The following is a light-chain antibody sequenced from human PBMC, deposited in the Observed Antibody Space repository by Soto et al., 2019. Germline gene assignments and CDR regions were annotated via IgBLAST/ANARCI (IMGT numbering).Light chain of an antibody. CDR1: QSISSW. J-gene: IGKJ1*01. CDR3: QQYNSYTFA. CDR2: DAS. V-gene: IGKV1-5*01. Sequence: DIQMTQSPSTLSASVGDRVTITCRASQSISSWLAWYQQKPGKAPKLLIYDASSLESGVPSRFSGSGSGTEFTLTICRLQPDDFATYGFQQYNSYTFAFGQGTKVDSK.